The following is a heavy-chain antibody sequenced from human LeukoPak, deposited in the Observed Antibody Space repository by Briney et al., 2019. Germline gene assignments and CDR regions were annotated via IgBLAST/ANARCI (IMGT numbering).Heavy chain of an antibody. CDR2: ISYDGSNK. Sequence: GGSLRLSCAASGFTFSSYAMHWVRQAPGKGLEWVAVISYDGSNKYYADSVKGRFTISRDNSKNTLYLLMNSLRAEDTAVYYCARDSAATGWGYFDYWGQGTLVTVSS. D-gene: IGHD6-19*01. V-gene: IGHV3-30-3*01. CDR1: GFTFSSYA. J-gene: IGHJ4*02. CDR3: ARDSAATGWGYFDY.